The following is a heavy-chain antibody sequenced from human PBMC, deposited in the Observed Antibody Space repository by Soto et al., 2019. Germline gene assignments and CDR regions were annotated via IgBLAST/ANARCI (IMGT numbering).Heavy chain of an antibody. V-gene: IGHV4-39*01. J-gene: IGHJ6*02. CDR2: SDYSVST. Sequence: AGTLSLTCTVSGGSISSSSYYWGWIRQPPGKGLEWIGSSDYSVSTYYNPSLKSRATISVDTSKNQFSLKLSSVTAADTAVYYCARTYYDFWSGYYYYYGMDVWGQGTPVTVSS. CDR3: ARTYYDFWSGYYYYYGMDV. D-gene: IGHD3-3*01. CDR1: GGSISSSSYY.